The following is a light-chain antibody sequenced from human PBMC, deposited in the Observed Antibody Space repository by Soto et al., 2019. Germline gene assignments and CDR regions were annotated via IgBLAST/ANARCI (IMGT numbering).Light chain of an antibody. V-gene: IGKV1-12*01. J-gene: IGKJ3*01. CDR3: QQANSFPLS. CDR1: QGISSW. CDR2: SAS. Sequence: DIQMTQSPSSVSASVGDRVTISCRASQGISSWLAWYQQKPGKAPSLLIYSASTLYSGVPSRFSGSGSGTEFTLTSSSLQPEDVATYYCQQANSFPLSFGPGTKVDIK.